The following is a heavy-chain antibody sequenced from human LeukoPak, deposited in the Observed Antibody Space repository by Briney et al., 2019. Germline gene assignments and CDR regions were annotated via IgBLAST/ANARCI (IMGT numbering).Heavy chain of an antibody. V-gene: IGHV3-74*01. D-gene: IGHD3-16*01. CDR2: INTDGRIT. Sequence: GGSLRLSCAASGFTFNTYWMHWVRQAPGKGLVWVSRINTDGRITNYADSVKGRFTISRDNAKNSLYLQLNSLRAEDTALYYCATITFGRLSPTWGQGTRVTVSS. CDR1: GFTFNTYW. J-gene: IGHJ5*02. CDR3: ATITFGRLSPT.